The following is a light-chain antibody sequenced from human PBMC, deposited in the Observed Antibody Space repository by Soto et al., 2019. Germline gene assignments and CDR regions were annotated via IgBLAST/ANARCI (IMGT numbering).Light chain of an antibody. CDR2: GAS. J-gene: IGKJ4*01. CDR1: QGISNY. Sequence: DIQMTQSPSSLSASVGDRVTITCQASQGISNYLNWYQQKPGKAPKLLIYGASNLETGVPSRFSGGGSGTDFSFTISSLQPEDIATYYCQHYYNLPLTFGGGTK. V-gene: IGKV1-33*01. CDR3: QHYYNLPLT.